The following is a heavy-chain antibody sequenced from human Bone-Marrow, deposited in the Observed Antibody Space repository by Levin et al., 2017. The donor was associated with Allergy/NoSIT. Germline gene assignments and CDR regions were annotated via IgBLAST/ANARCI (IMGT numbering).Heavy chain of an antibody. CDR3: ARGLYSYGAIFDY. CDR1: GFTVSSHY. V-gene: IGHV3-53*01. Sequence: PGGSLRLSCEASGFTVSSHYMSWVRQAPGKGLEWVSVTYADGTIYYADSVKGRFTISRDNSKITVYLQMNSLRVEDTALYYCARGLYSYGAIFDYWGQGTLVTVSS. D-gene: IGHD3-16*01. CDR2: TYADGTI. J-gene: IGHJ4*02.